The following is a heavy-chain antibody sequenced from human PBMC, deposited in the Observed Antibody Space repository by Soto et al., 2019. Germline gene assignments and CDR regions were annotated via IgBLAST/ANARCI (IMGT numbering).Heavy chain of an antibody. CDR3: AHRVLRTVFGLVTTTATYFDF. CDR2: IYWDDDK. CDR1: GFSLTTSGVG. Sequence: QITLKESGPTVVKPTETLTLTCTFSGFSLTTSGVGVGWVRQSPGKAPEWLALIYWDDDKRYSTSLKSRLTTTKDTAKNQVVLTMANVDPADTATYNCAHRVLRTVFGLVTTTATYFDFWGQGTPVVVSS. D-gene: IGHD3-3*01. V-gene: IGHV2-5*02. J-gene: IGHJ4*02.